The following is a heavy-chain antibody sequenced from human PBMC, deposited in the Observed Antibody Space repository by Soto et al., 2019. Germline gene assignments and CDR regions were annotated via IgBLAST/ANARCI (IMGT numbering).Heavy chain of an antibody. CDR1: GYSFTSYW. CDR2: IYPGDSDT. V-gene: IGHV5-51*01. D-gene: IGHD3-22*01. CDR3: ARTYYYDSSGYYRRANYYFDY. J-gene: IGHJ4*02. Sequence: GESLKISCKGSGYSFTSYWIGWVRQMPGKGLEWTGIIYPGDSDTRYSPSFQGQVTISADKSIGTAYLQWSSLKASDTAMYYCARTYYYDSSGYYRRANYYFDYWGQGTLVTVSS.